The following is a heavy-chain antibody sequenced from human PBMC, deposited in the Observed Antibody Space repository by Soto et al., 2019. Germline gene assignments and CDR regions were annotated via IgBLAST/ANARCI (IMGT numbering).Heavy chain of an antibody. CDR1: GFTFRNYD. CDR3: ARGRYANLV. V-gene: IGHV3-23*01. CDR2: IVETGATA. Sequence: GGSLRLSCAASGFTFRNYDMSWFRQAPGKGLEWVSTIVETGATAYYTDSVKGRFTISRDDSRSTLYLQMSSLRAEDTAVYYCARGRYANLVWAKGTTVPVSS. J-gene: IGHJ6*04. D-gene: IGHD2-2*01.